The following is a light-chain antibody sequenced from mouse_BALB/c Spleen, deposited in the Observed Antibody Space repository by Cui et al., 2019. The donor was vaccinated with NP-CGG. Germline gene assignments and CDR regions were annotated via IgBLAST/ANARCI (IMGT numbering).Light chain of an antibody. CDR2: GTN. Sequence: QAVVTHVSALTTSPGETVTLTCRSSTGAVTTSNYANWVQEKPEHLFTGLIGGTNNRPPGVPARFSGSLIGDKAALTITGAQTEDESIYFCALWYSNHWVFGGGTKLTVL. V-gene: IGLV1*01. CDR3: ALWYSNHWV. CDR1: TGAVTTSNY. J-gene: IGLJ1*01.